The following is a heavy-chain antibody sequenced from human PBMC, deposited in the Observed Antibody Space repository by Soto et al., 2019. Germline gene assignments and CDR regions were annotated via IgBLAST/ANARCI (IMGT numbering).Heavy chain of an antibody. CDR3: ARADDYSTSESSDYYYGLDV. V-gene: IGHV4-31*03. D-gene: IGHD3-10*01. CDR1: GGSISSAGYY. J-gene: IGHJ6*02. Sequence: QVQLQESGPGLVKPSQTLSLTCSVSGGSISSAGYYWTWIRQHPGKGLEWIGFIYYSGTTFYNPSLKSRVSISVDTSKNQFSLKLSSLSAADTAVYYCARADDYSTSESSDYYYGLDVWGQGTAVTGSS. CDR2: IYYSGTT.